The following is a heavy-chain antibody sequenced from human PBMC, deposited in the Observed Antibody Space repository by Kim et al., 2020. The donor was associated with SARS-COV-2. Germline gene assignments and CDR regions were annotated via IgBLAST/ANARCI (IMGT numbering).Heavy chain of an antibody. J-gene: IGHJ3*01. Sequence: GGSLRLSCAASGFTFNNNWMTWVRQAPGKALEWVANIKQDGSEKNYVSSVKGRFTISRDNAENSVDLQMNSLIADVTALSYCARVPVAVAGPNLDFWG. CDR1: GFTFNNNW. D-gene: IGHD6-19*01. CDR2: IKQDGSEK. CDR3: ARVPVAVAGPNLDF. V-gene: IGHV3-7*01.